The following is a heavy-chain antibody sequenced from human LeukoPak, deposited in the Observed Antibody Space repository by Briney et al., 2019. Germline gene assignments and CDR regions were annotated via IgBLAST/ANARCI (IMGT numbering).Heavy chain of an antibody. D-gene: IGHD2-2*01. Sequence: ASVKVSCKASGYTFTGYYMHWVRQAPGQGLEWMGWINPNSGGTNYAQKVQGRVTMTTDTSTTTAYMELWSLRSDDTAVYYCARDRIRRSSTGGAFDIWGQGTMVTVSS. CDR1: GYTFTGYY. CDR2: INPNSGGT. V-gene: IGHV1-2*02. CDR3: ARDRIRRSSTGGAFDI. J-gene: IGHJ3*02.